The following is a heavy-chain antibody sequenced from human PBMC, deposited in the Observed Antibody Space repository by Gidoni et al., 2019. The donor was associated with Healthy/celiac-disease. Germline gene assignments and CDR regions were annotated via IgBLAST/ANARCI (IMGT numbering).Heavy chain of an antibody. Sequence: WMGGIIPILGTANYAQKFQGRVTITADESPSTAYMELSSLRSEDTAVYYCARDDSSGYLQVGYWGQGTLVTVSS. J-gene: IGHJ4*02. V-gene: IGHV1-69*01. D-gene: IGHD3-22*01. CDR3: ARDDSSGYLQVGY. CDR2: IIPILGTA.